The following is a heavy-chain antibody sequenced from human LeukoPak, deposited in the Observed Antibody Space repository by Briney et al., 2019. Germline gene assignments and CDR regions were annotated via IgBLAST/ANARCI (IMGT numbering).Heavy chain of an antibody. V-gene: IGHV1-69*04. CDR1: GGTFSSYA. CDR2: IIPILGIA. J-gene: IGHJ4*02. CDR3: ARDDKTYYYDSSDAKENYYFDY. Sequence: ASVTVSCKASGGTFSSYAISWVRQAPGQGLEWMGRIIPILGIANYAQKFQGRVTITADKSTSTAYMELSSLRSEDTAVYYCARDDKTYYYDSSDAKENYYFDYWGQGTLVTVSS. D-gene: IGHD3-22*01.